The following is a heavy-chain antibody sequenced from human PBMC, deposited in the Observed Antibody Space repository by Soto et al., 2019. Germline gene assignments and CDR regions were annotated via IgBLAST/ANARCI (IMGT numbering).Heavy chain of an antibody. J-gene: IGHJ4*02. CDR1: GYTFTSYY. Sequence: QVQLVQSGAEVKKPGASVKVSCKASGYTFTSYYMHWVRHAPGQGLEWMGIINPSGGSTSYAQKFQGRVTMTRDTSTSTVYMELSSLRSEDTAVYYCARVNVAAAGLEIRWGQGTLVTVSS. D-gene: IGHD6-13*01. V-gene: IGHV1-46*01. CDR2: INPSGGST. CDR3: ARVNVAAAGLEIR.